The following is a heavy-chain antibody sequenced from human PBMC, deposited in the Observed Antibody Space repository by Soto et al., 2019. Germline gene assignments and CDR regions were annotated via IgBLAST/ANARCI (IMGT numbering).Heavy chain of an antibody. CDR1: GFTFSSYA. CDR2: ISGSGGST. V-gene: IGHV3-23*01. J-gene: IGHJ5*02. CDR3: AKDQRYFDWLTPTWFDP. D-gene: IGHD3-9*01. Sequence: QLGGSLRLSCAASGFTFSSYAMSWVRQAPGKGLEWVSAISGSGGSTYYADSVKGRFTISRDNSKNTLYLQMNSLRAEDTAVYYCAKDQRYFDWLTPTWFDPWGQGTLVTVSS.